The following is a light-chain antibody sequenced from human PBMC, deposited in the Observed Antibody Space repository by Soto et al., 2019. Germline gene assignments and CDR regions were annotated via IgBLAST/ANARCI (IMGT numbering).Light chain of an antibody. V-gene: IGKV3-20*01. CDR2: RAS. Sequence: EIPLTQSTVTLSLSPGERATLSCRASHSVNNNYLAWYQQKPGQAPRLLIFRASSRATGIPDRFSGSGSGTDFTLTISRLEPEDFAVYYCHQYTGSPFAFGGGTKVEI. CDR1: HSVNNNY. CDR3: HQYTGSPFA. J-gene: IGKJ4*01.